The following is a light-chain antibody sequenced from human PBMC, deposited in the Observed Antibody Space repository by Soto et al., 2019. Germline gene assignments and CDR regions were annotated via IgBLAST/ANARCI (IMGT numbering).Light chain of an antibody. V-gene: IGLV2-14*01. Sequence: QSVLTQPASVSGCPGQSITISCTGTSSDVGGYNYVSWYQQHPGKAPKLMIYEVNKRPSEVSNRFSGSKSGNTASLTISGLQPEDEADYYCNTYTSRYTFVLGTGTKVTVL. CDR1: SSDVGGYNY. J-gene: IGLJ1*01. CDR3: NTYTSRYTFV. CDR2: EVN.